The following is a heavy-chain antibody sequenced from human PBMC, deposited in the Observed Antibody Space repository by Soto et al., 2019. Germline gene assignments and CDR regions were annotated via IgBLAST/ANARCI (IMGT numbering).Heavy chain of an antibody. CDR3: ARGIGYSSSWYSFDY. D-gene: IGHD6-13*01. CDR1: GGTFSSYT. CDR2: IIPILGIA. J-gene: IGHJ4*02. V-gene: IGHV1-69*02. Sequence: ASVKVSCKASGGTFSSYTISWVRQAPGQGLEWMRRIIPILGIANYAQKFQGRVTITADKSTSTAYMELSSLRSEDTAVYYCARGIGYSSSWYSFDYWGQGTLVTVSS.